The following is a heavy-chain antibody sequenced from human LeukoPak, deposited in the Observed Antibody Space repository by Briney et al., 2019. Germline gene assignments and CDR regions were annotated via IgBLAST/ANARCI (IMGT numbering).Heavy chain of an antibody. D-gene: IGHD6-13*01. J-gene: IGHJ4*02. V-gene: IGHV3-11*04. Sequence: PGGSLRLSCAASGFTFSDYYVSWIRQAPGMGLEWVSYISSSGSTIYYADSVKGRFTISRENDKNSLYLQMNSLRAEDTAVYYCARDFWGQQLVEPFDYWGQGTLVTVSS. CDR2: ISSSGSTI. CDR3: ARDFWGQQLVEPFDY. CDR1: GFTFSDYY.